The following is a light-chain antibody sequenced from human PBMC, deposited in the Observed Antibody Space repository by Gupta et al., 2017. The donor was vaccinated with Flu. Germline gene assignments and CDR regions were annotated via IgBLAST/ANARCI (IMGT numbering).Light chain of an antibody. V-gene: IGLV1-51*02. CDR1: SSNIGKSY. CDR3: ATWDSYLSSGV. CDR2: DNN. Sequence: QSVLTQPPSVSAAPGQKVTFPCSGSSSNIGKSYVSWFQQFPGTAPKLLIYDNNKRPSGIDDRFSGSKSGTSATLDIAGLQTGDEATDYCATWDSYLSSGVFGGGTKLTVV. J-gene: IGLJ2*01.